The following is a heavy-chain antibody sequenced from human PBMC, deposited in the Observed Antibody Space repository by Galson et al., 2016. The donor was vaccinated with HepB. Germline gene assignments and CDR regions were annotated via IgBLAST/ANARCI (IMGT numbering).Heavy chain of an antibody. J-gene: IGHJ5*02. D-gene: IGHD3-22*01. V-gene: IGHV5-51*01. CDR3: ARRGLIDSWFGR. CDR1: GYTFTNHW. CDR2: IYPGDSDT. Sequence: QSGAEVKKPGESLKISCQGSGYTFTNHWIGWVRQMPGKGLEWMGIIYPGDSDTRYSPSFQGQVTISADKSTRTAYLPWSSLKASDTAMYYCARRGLIDSWFGRWGQGTLGTVSS.